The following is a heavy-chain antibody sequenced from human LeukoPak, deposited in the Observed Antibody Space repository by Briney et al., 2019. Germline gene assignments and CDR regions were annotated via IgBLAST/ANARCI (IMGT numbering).Heavy chain of an antibody. Sequence: GESLKISCKGSGYSFTSYWIGWVRQMPGKGLEWMGIIYPGDSDTRYSPSFQGQVTISADKSISTAYLQWSSLKASDTAMYYCARPYCSGGSCPDAFDIWGQGTMVTVSS. CDR2: IYPGDSDT. J-gene: IGHJ3*02. CDR1: GYSFTSYW. CDR3: ARPYCSGGSCPDAFDI. D-gene: IGHD2-15*01. V-gene: IGHV5-51*01.